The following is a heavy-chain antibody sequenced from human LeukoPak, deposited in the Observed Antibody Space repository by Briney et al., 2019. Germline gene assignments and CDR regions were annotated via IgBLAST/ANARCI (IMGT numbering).Heavy chain of an antibody. J-gene: IGHJ3*02. CDR2: IYYSGIT. CDR3: ARDGNGDYDDAFDI. V-gene: IGHV4-59*11. CDR1: GGPIRSHY. Sequence: PSETLSLTCTVSGGPIRSHYWSWIRQPPGKGLEWIGYIYYSGITNYNPSLKSRVTISVDTSKNQLSLKVRSVTTADTAVYYCARDGNGDYDDAFDIWGQGTVVTVYS. D-gene: IGHD4-17*01.